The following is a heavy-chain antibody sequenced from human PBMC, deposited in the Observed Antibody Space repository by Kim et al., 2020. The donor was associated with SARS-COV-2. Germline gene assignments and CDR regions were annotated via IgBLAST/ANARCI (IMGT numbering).Heavy chain of an antibody. J-gene: IGHJ4*02. CDR2: VYFTGTT. CDR3: ARFDNGVEAAFDS. V-gene: IGHV4-59*01. Sequence: SETLSLTCTVSGASFSSYYWSWVRQPPGKGLEWIGYVYFTGTTNYNPSLKSRLTISIEPSQSQFSLQLRSVTAADTAVYYCARFDNGVEAAFDSWGQGTLVTVS. D-gene: IGHD2-8*01. CDR1: GASFSSYY.